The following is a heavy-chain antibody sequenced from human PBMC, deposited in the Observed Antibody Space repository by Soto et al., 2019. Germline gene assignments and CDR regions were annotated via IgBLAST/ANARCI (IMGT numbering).Heavy chain of an antibody. D-gene: IGHD1-7*01. J-gene: IGHJ5*02. CDR3: ARKEGFNWNYAWFDP. Sequence: GGSLRLSCAASGFTFSSYAMSWVRQAPGKGLEWVSAISYSGGSTYYADSVKGRFTISRDNSKNTLYLQMNSLRAEDTAVYYCARKEGFNWNYAWFDPWGQGALVTVSS. CDR2: ISYSGGST. V-gene: IGHV3-23*01. CDR1: GFTFSSYA.